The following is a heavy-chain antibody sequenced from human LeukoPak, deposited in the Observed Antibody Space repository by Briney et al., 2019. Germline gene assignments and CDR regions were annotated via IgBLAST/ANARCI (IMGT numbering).Heavy chain of an antibody. V-gene: IGHV3-21*01. CDR2: ISSSSSYI. CDR1: GFNFSSYS. D-gene: IGHD2-2*01. CDR3: ARAPSSSRGYFQH. J-gene: IGHJ1*01. Sequence: PGGSLRLSCAASGFNFSSYSMNWVRQAPGKGLEWVSSISSSSSYIYYADSVKGRFTISRDNAKNSLYLQMNSLRAEDTAVYYCARAPSSSRGYFQHWGQGTLVTVSS.